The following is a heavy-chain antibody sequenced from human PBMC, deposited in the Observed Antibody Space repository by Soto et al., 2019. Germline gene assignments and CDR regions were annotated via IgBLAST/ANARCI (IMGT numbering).Heavy chain of an antibody. J-gene: IGHJ6*02. CDR3: ARHDCISTSCYYYYYYSMDV. CDR1: GYTFTSYY. Sequence: ASVKVSCKASGYTFTSYYMYWVRQAPGQGLEWMGIINPSGGGTTYAQKFQGRLTMTRDTSTSTVYMELSSLRSEDTAVYYCARHDCISTSCYYYYYYSMDVWGQGTTVTVSS. D-gene: IGHD2-2*01. V-gene: IGHV1-46*01. CDR2: INPSGGGT.